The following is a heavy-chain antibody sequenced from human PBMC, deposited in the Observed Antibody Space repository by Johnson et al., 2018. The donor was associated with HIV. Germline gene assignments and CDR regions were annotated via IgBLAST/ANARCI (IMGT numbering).Heavy chain of an antibody. V-gene: IGHV3-7*01. CDR2: IKQDGSEK. Sequence: VQLVESGGGLVQPGGSLRLSCAASGFTFSSYWMSWVRQAPGKGLEWVANIKQDGSEKYYVDSVEGRFTISRDNAKNSLFLQMNSLRAGDTAVYYCAREDCSSTRCSDWDSAFDIWGQGTMVTVSS. CDR1: GFTFSSYW. J-gene: IGHJ3*02. D-gene: IGHD2-2*01. CDR3: AREDCSSTRCSDWDSAFDI.